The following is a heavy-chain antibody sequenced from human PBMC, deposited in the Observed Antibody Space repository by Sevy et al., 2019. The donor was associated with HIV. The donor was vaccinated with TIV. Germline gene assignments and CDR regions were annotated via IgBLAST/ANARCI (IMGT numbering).Heavy chain of an antibody. CDR2: TIAISGTT. CDR1: GGTFSGYS. Sequence: ASVKVSCKTSGGTFSGYSISWLRQAPGQGLEWMGGTIAISGTTNYLQRFQGRITITADVSTRTVYMELRSLRIEDTAIYFCARDRDRGYFDPWGQGTLVTVSS. J-gene: IGHJ5*02. D-gene: IGHD6-13*01. CDR3: ARDRDRGYFDP. V-gene: IGHV1-69*13.